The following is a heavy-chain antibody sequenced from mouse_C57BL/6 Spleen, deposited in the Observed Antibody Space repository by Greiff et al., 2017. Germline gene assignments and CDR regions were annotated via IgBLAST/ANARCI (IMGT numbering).Heavy chain of an antibody. V-gene: IGHV1-4*01. CDR3: AGGSNDGGEAMDY. D-gene: IGHD2-12*01. J-gene: IGHJ4*01. Sequence: VQLQQSGAELARPGASVKMSCKASGYTFTSYTMHWVQQRPGQGLEWIGYINPSSGYTKYNQKFKDKATLTADNSSSTAYMQLSSLTSEDSAVYYCAGGSNDGGEAMDYWGKGTTVTVAS. CDR2: INPSSGYT. CDR1: GYTFTSYT.